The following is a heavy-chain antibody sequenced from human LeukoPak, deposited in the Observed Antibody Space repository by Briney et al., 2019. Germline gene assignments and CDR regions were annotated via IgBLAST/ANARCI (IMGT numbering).Heavy chain of an antibody. CDR2: ISYDGSNK. J-gene: IGHJ5*02. D-gene: IGHD2-2*01. CDR3: ARGYCSSTSCPRSFDP. V-gene: IGHV3-30-3*01. CDR1: GFTFSSYA. Sequence: GRSLRLSCAAAGFTFSSYAMHWVRQAPGKGLEWVAVISYDGSNKYYADSVKGRFTISRDNSKNTLYLQMNSLRAEDTAVYYCARGYCSSTSCPRSFDPWGQGTLVTVSS.